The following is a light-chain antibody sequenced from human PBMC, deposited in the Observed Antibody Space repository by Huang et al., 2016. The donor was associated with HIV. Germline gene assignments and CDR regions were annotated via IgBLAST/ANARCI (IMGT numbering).Light chain of an antibody. CDR2: GGS. CDR3: QQYNNWPPIT. CDR1: QSVSNN. V-gene: IGKV3-15*01. Sequence: EIVMTQSPATLSVSPGERATLSCRASQSVSNNLAWYQQKPGQAPRLLSSGGSTRATAIPARFSGSGSGTEFTLTISSLQSEDLAVYYCQQYNNWPPITFGHGTRLEIK. J-gene: IGKJ5*01.